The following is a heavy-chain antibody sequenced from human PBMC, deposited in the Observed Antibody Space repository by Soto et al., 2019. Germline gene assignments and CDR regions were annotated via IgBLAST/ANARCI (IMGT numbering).Heavy chain of an antibody. Sequence: PSETLSLTCAVSGGSIXSSNWWGWVRQPPGKGLEWIGEIYHSGSTNYNPSLKSRVTISVDKSKNQFSLKLSSVTAADTAVYYCSSTYNWFDPWGQGTLVTVSS. J-gene: IGHJ5*02. CDR3: SSTYNWFDP. V-gene: IGHV4-4*02. CDR2: IYHSGST. CDR1: GGSIXSSNW.